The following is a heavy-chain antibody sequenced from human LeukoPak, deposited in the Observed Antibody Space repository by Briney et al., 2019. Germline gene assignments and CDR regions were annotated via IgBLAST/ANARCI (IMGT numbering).Heavy chain of an antibody. J-gene: IGHJ4*02. Sequence: SETLSLTCAVYGGSFSGYYWSWIRQPPGKGLEWIGEINHSGSTNYNPSLNSRVTISVYTSKTQFSLKLSSVTAADTAVYYCARHGPLTTNLEYYFDYWGQGTLVTVSS. D-gene: IGHD4/OR15-4a*01. CDR2: INHSGST. V-gene: IGHV4-34*01. CDR1: GGSFSGYY. CDR3: ARHGPLTTNLEYYFDY.